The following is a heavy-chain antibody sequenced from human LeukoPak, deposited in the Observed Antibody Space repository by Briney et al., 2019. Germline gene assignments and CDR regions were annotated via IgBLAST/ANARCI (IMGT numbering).Heavy chain of an antibody. CDR1: GFTFSDHY. V-gene: IGHV3-72*01. J-gene: IGHJ3*02. Sequence: GGSLRLSCAASGFTFSDHYVDWVRQAPGKGLEWVGRTRNRGNSYTTEYAASVKGRFTMSRDDSKNSLYLQMNSLRAEDTAVYYCARDCGGGSCYGPYDAFDIWGQGTMVTVSS. CDR3: ARDCGGGSCYGPYDAFDI. D-gene: IGHD2-15*01. CDR2: TRNRGNSYTT.